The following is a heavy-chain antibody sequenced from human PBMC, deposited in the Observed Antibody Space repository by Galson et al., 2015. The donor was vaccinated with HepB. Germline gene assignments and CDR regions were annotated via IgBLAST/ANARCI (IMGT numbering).Heavy chain of an antibody. CDR1: GFTFSSYS. V-gene: IGHV3-21*01. CDR2: ISSSSSYI. Sequence: SLRLSCAASGFTFSSYSMNWVRQAPGKGLEWVSSISSSSSYIYYADSVKGRFTISRDNAKNSLYLQMNSLRAEDTTVYYCARSDGDVVGDAFEIWGQGTMVTVSS. J-gene: IGHJ3*02. D-gene: IGHD4-17*01. CDR3: ARSDGDVVGDAFEI.